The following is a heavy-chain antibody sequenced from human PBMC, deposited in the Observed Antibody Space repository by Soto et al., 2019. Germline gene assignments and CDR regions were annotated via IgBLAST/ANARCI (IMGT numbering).Heavy chain of an antibody. CDR1: GFTLNKYA. CDR3: ATTQRVTTFLPSFDP. Sequence: GGSLRLSCAASGFTLNKYALAWVRQALGKGLEWVSALSATGASTYDADSEKGRFTIPRDNSNNTLYLQMNSMSAEDSAVYYCATTQRVTTFLPSFDPCG. J-gene: IGHJ5*02. V-gene: IGHV3-23*01. CDR2: LSATGAST. D-gene: IGHD4-17*01.